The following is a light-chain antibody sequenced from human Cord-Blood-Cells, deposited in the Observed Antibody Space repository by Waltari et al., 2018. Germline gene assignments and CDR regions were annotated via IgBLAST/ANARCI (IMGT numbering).Light chain of an antibody. CDR2: QDG. CDR1: NLGDKY. J-gene: IGLJ1*01. Sequence: SYHLTPPPSVELSPGHIASIACYGDNLGDKYACGYQQNSGQPPVLVICQDGKRPSGIPERFSGSNPGNTGTLTISGTQAMDGVDYYCQAWDSSTYVYGTGAKVTVL. V-gene: IGLV3-1*01. CDR3: QAWDSSTYV.